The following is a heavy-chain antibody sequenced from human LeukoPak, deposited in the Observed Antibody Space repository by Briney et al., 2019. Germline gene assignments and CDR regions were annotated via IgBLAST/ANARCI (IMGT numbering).Heavy chain of an antibody. Sequence: SETLSLTCAVYGGSFSGYYWSWIRQPPGKGLEWIGEINHSGSTNYNPSLKSRVTISVDTSKNQFSLKLSSVTAADTAVYYCARRPSYYDFWSGYYNSWGQGTLVTVSS. J-gene: IGHJ4*02. CDR3: ARRPSYYDFWSGYYNS. CDR1: GGSFSGYY. V-gene: IGHV4-34*01. D-gene: IGHD3-3*01. CDR2: INHSGST.